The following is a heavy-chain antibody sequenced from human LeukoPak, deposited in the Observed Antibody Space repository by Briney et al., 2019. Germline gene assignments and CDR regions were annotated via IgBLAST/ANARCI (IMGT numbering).Heavy chain of an antibody. D-gene: IGHD3-3*01. V-gene: IGHV3-74*01. CDR3: ARGDRDLLDYYYYMDV. J-gene: IGHJ6*03. CDR1: GFTFSSYW. CDR2: INSDGSST. Sequence: PGGSLRLSCAASGFTFSSYWMHWVRQAPGKGLVWVSRINSDGSSTTYADSVKGRFTISRDNAKNTLYLQMNSLRAEDTAVYYCARGDRDLLDYYYYMDVWGKGTTVTISS.